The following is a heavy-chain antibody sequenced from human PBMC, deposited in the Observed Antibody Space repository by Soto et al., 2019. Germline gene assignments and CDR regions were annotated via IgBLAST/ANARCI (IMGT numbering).Heavy chain of an antibody. V-gene: IGHV1-2*04. CDR1: GYTFTGYY. J-gene: IGHJ4*02. CDR2: INPNSGGT. D-gene: IGHD3-22*01. Sequence: GASVKVSCKASGYTFTGYYMHWVRQAPGQGLEWMGWINPNSGGTNYAQKFQGWVTMTRDTSISTAYMELSRLRSDDTAVYFCARATQSYYDTSGYYSYVHWGQGAQVTVSS. CDR3: ARATQSYYDTSGYYSYVH.